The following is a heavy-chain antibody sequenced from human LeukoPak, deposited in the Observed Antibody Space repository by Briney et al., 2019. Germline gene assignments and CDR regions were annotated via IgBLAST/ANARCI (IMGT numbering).Heavy chain of an antibody. Sequence: SETLSLTCTVSGYSISSGYYWGWIRQPPGKGLEWIGIIYHSGSAYYNPSLKSRLTISLDESKDQVSLKLSSVTAADTAMYYCARAVAGSNWFDPWGQGTLVTVSS. CDR3: ARAVAGSNWFDP. CDR1: GYSISSGYY. V-gene: IGHV4-38-2*02. J-gene: IGHJ5*02. D-gene: IGHD6-19*01. CDR2: IYHSGSA.